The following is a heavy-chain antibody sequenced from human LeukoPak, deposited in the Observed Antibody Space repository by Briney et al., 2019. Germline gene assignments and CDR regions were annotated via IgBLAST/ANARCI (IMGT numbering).Heavy chain of an antibody. CDR3: ARVDSSGWAAGWFNP. CDR1: GGSISSYY. D-gene: IGHD6-19*01. Sequence: SETLSLTCTVSGGSISSYYWSWIRQPPGKGLEWIGYIYYSGSTNYNPSLKSRVTISVDTSKTQFSLKLSSVTAADTAVYYCARVDSSGWAAGWFNPWGQGTLVTVSS. CDR2: IYYSGST. J-gene: IGHJ5*02. V-gene: IGHV4-59*01.